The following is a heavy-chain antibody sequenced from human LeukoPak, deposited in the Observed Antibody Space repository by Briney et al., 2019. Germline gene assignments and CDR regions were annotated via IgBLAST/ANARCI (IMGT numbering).Heavy chain of an antibody. J-gene: IGHJ4*02. CDR2: ISSSSSYI. CDR1: GITLSSYR. Sequence: GGSLRLSCAASGITLSSYRMNWVRQAPGKGLEWVSCISSSSSYIYYADSVKGRFTISRDNAKNSLYLQMNSLRAEDTAVYYCAKGGKYDILTGFRRSRLLGDYWGQGTLVTVSS. V-gene: IGHV3-21*01. CDR3: AKGGKYDILTGFRRSRLLGDY. D-gene: IGHD3-9*01.